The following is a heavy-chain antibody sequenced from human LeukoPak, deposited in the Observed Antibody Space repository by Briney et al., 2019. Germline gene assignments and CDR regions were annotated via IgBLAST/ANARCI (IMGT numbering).Heavy chain of an antibody. D-gene: IGHD1-1*01. CDR2: IYHSGSP. Sequence: SETLSLTCAVSGGSISSNNWWGWVRQPPGKGLEWIGEIYHSGSPNCNPSLKSRVTISVDKSRKHFSLNLSSVTAADTAVYYCARVNINNWHSCDYWGQGTLVTVSS. V-gene: IGHV4-4*02. CDR1: GGSISSNNW. J-gene: IGHJ4*02. CDR3: ARVNINNWHSCDY.